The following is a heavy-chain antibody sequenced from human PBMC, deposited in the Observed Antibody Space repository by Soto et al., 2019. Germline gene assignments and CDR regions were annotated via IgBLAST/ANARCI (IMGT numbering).Heavy chain of an antibody. CDR1: GGSFSGYY. CDR2: INHSGST. J-gene: IGHJ5*02. V-gene: IGHV4-34*01. D-gene: IGHD3-9*01. Sequence: SETLSLTCAVYGGSFSGYYWSWIRQPPGKGLEWIGEINHSGSTNYNPSLKSRVTISVDTSKNHFSLKLSSVTAADTAVYYCARGRAADILTGYGNWFDPWGQGTLVTVSS. CDR3: ARGRAADILTGYGNWFDP.